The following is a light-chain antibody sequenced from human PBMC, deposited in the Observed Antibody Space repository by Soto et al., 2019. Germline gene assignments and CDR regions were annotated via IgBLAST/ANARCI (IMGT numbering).Light chain of an antibody. Sequence: SYELTQPPSVSVSPGQTASITCSGDKLGAKYACWYQQKPGQSPVLVIYQDSKRPSRIPERFSGSNSGNTATLNISGTQAMDEADYYCQAWDSSTAVFGGGTKLTVL. J-gene: IGLJ2*01. CDR3: QAWDSSTAV. CDR2: QDS. V-gene: IGLV3-1*01. CDR1: KLGAKY.